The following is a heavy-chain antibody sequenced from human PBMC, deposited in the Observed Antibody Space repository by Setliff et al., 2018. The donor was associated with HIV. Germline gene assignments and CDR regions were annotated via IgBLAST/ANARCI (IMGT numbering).Heavy chain of an antibody. CDR1: GGSISSYDYN. V-gene: IGHV4-39*01. CDR3: ARHSPSDY. J-gene: IGHJ4*02. CDR2: IYYTGRT. Sequence: SETLSLTCTVSGGSISSYDYNWGWIRQPPGKGLEWIANIYYTGRTYYNPSLKSRVTISVDTSKNQFSLKVTSLTAADTAVYYCARHSPSDYWGQGTLVTVSS.